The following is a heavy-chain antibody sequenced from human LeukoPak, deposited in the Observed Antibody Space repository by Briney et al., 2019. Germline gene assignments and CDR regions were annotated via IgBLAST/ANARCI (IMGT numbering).Heavy chain of an antibody. CDR2: ISWNSGSI. J-gene: IGHJ4*02. CDR3: AKDITYYYDSSGHDY. Sequence: PGGSLRLSCAASGFTFSSYAMHWVRQAPGKGLEWVSGISWNSGSIGYADSVKGRFTISRDNAKNSLYLQMNSLRAEDTALYYCAKDITYYYDSSGHDYWGQGTLVTVSS. V-gene: IGHV3-9*01. D-gene: IGHD3-22*01. CDR1: GFTFSSYA.